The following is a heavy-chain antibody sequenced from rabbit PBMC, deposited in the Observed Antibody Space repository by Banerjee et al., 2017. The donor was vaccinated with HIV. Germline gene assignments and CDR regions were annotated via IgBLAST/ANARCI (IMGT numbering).Heavy chain of an antibody. V-gene: IGHV1S40*01. CDR2: IYAGSSGST. Sequence: QSLEESGGALAKPGASLTLTCTASGFSFSSSYYMCWVRQAPGKGREWIACIYAGSSGSTYYASWAKGRFTISKTSSTTVTLQMTSLTAADTATYFCARAYYTYGYAGYAYATEFNLWGPGTLVTVS. CDR3: ARAYYTYGYAGYAYATEFNL. D-gene: IGHD6-1*01. J-gene: IGHJ4*01. CDR1: GFSFSSSYY.